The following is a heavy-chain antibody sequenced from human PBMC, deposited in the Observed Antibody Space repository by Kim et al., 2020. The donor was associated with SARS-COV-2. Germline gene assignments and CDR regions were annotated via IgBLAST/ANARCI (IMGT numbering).Heavy chain of an antibody. CDR2: ISYDGSNK. Sequence: GGSLRLSCVASGFTFSSYGMHWVRQAPGKGLEWVAVISYDGSNKYYADSVKGRFTISRDNSKNTLYLQMNSLRAEDTAVYYCAKDNSYGDRITDYFDYWGQGTLVTVSS. V-gene: IGHV3-30*18. CDR3: AKDNSYGDRITDYFDY. D-gene: IGHD4-17*01. J-gene: IGHJ4*02. CDR1: GFTFSSYG.